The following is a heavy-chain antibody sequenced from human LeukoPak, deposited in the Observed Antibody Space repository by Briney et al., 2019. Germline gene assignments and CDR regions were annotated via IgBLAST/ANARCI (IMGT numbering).Heavy chain of an antibody. Sequence: SETLSLTCTVSGGSISDYYWHWIRQPPRKGLEWIGFISYSGSTNYNPSLKSRVTISIDPSKNQFSLKLSSVTAADTAVYYCAREYSSFDYCGQGTLVTVSS. CDR3: AREYSSFDY. D-gene: IGHD2-21*01. CDR1: GGSISDYY. CDR2: ISYSGST. J-gene: IGHJ4*02. V-gene: IGHV4-59*01.